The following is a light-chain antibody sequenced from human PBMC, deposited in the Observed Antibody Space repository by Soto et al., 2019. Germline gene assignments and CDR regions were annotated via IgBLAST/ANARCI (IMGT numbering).Light chain of an antibody. CDR2: GNS. Sequence: QSVLAQPPSVSGDPGHRVAISCTGSSSNIGAGYAVHWYQLLPGTAPKLVIYGNSSRPSGVPVRFSGSKSGTSASLAITGLQAEDEADYYCQSYDSSLSGNVFGTGTKVTVL. CDR3: QSYDSSLSGNV. CDR1: SSNIGAGYA. J-gene: IGLJ1*01. V-gene: IGLV1-40*01.